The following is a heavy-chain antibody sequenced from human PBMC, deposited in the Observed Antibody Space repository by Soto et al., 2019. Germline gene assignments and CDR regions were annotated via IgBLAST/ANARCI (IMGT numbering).Heavy chain of an antibody. J-gene: IGHJ4*02. CDR2: ISSSSSYI. CDR3: ARDAVAAVGNFDY. D-gene: IGHD6-19*01. Sequence: GGSLRLSCAASGFTFSSYSMNWVRQAPGKGLEWVSSISSSSSYIYYADSVKGRFTISRDNAKNSLYLQMNSLRAEDTAVYYCARDAVAAVGNFDYWGQGTLVTVSS. V-gene: IGHV3-21*01. CDR1: GFTFSSYS.